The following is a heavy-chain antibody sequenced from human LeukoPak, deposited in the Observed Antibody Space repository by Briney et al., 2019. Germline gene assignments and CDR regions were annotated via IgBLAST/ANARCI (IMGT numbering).Heavy chain of an antibody. D-gene: IGHD2-2*01. J-gene: IGHJ4*02. Sequence: GASVKVSCKASGYTFTTYYMHWVRQAPGQGLEWMGIIYPSDGSTTYPQKFQGRVTMTRDTSTSTVYVELSSLRSEDTAVYYCARRSHQLQSDYWGQGTLVTVSS. CDR2: IYPSDGST. V-gene: IGHV1-46*01. CDR1: GYTFTTYY. CDR3: ARRSHQLQSDY.